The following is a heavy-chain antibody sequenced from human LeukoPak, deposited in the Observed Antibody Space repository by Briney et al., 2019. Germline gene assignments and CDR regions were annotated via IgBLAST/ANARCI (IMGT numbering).Heavy chain of an antibody. D-gene: IGHD2-8*02. CDR2: ISSGDSAI. J-gene: IGHJ4*02. V-gene: IGHV3-48*03. Sequence: GGSLRRSCAASGFTFISYEMIWVRQAPGKGLGWVSYISSGDSAIYYAGSVKGRFTISRDNAENSLFLQLNSLRVEDTAVYFCAGVLVFLIESWGQGSLVSVSS. CDR1: GFTFISYE. CDR3: AGVLVFLIES.